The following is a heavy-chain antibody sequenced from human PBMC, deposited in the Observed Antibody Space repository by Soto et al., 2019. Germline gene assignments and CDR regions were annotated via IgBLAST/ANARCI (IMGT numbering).Heavy chain of an antibody. D-gene: IGHD4-17*01. CDR3: ARAPGGDYSFDY. CDR1: GGSISSYY. V-gene: IGHV4-59*01. CDR2: IYYSGST. J-gene: IGHJ4*02. Sequence: PSETLSLTCTVSGGSISSYYWSWIRQPPGKGLEWIGYIYYSGSTNYNPSLKSRVTISVDTSKNQFSLKLSSVTAADTAVYYCARAPGGDYSFDYWGQGTLVTFSS.